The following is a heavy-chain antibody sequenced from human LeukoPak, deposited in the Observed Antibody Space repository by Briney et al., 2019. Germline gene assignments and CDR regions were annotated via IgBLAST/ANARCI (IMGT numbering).Heavy chain of an antibody. CDR1: GFTFSSYA. V-gene: IGHV3-30*01. CDR2: ISYDGSNK. Sequence: GGSLRLSCAASGFTFSSYAMHWVRQAPATGLEWVAVISYDGSNKYYADSVKGRFTISRDNSKNTLYLQMNSLRAEDTAVYYCAKDQEDWGQGTLVTVSS. J-gene: IGHJ4*02. CDR3: AKDQED.